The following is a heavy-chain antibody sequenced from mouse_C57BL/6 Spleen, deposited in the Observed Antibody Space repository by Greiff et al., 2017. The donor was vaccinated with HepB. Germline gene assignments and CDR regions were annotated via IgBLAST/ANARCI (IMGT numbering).Heavy chain of an antibody. Sequence: EVKLVDSGGGLVQPGGSLKLSCAASGFTFSDYGMAWVRQAPRKGPEWVAFISNLAYSIYYADTVTGRFTISRENAKNTLYLEMSSLRSEDTAMYYCARGYGNYGYFDVWGTGTTVTVSS. V-gene: IGHV5-15*01. CDR1: GFTFSDYG. D-gene: IGHD2-10*02. J-gene: IGHJ1*03. CDR3: ARGYGNYGYFDV. CDR2: ISNLAYSI.